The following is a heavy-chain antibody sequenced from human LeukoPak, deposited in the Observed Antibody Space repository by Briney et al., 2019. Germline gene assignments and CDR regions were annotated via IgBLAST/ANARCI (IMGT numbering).Heavy chain of an antibody. CDR2: ISYDGSNK. J-gene: IGHJ5*02. CDR3: AKGYGLQLVNNWFDP. Sequence: GGSLRLSCAASGFTFSSYGMHWVRQAPGKDLEWVAVISYDGSNKYYADSVKGRFTISRDNSKNTLYLQMNSLRAEDTAVYFCAKGYGLQLVNNWFDPWGQGTLVIVSS. CDR1: GFTFSSYG. V-gene: IGHV3-30*18. D-gene: IGHD6-13*01.